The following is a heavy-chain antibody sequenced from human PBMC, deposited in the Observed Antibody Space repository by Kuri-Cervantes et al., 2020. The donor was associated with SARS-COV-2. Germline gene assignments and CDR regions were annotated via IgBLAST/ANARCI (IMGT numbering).Heavy chain of an antibody. CDR2: IIPIFGTA. V-gene: IGHV1-69*13. D-gene: IGHD3-16*01. CDR1: GGTFSSYA. CDR3: ARDLDMITFGGVMA. Sequence: SVKVSCKASGGTFSSYAISWVRQAPGQGLEWMGGIIPIFGTANYAQKFQGRVTITADESTSTAYMELRSLRSDDTAVYYCARDLDMITFGGVMAWGQGTLVTVSS. J-gene: IGHJ5*02.